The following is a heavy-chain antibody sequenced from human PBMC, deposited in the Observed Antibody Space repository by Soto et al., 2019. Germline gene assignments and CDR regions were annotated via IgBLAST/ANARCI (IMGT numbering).Heavy chain of an antibody. V-gene: IGHV3-33*01. CDR3: AGGLGIWGAYYYMDV. CDR2: IWYDGSNK. D-gene: IGHD1-26*01. CDR1: GFTFSSYG. J-gene: IGHJ6*03. Sequence: QVQPGESGGGVVQPGRSLRLSCAASGFTFSSYGMHWVRQAPGKGLELVAVIWYDGSNKDYADSLKGRFTISRDNSKNTLSLQMTSLRAEDTAVYYCAGGLGIWGAYYYMDVWGKGTTVTVSS.